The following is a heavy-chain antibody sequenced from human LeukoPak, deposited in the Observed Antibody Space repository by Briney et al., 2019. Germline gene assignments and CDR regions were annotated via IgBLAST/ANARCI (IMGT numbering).Heavy chain of an antibody. J-gene: IGHJ4*02. CDR3: ARTTYSSGYYGY. CDR2: ISYDGSNK. Sequence: GGSLRLSCAASGFTFSNYAMHWVRQAPGKGLEWVAVISYDGSNKYYADSVKGRFTISRDNSKNTLYLQMNSLRAEDTAVYYCARTTYSSGYYGYWGQGTLVTVSS. CDR1: GFTFSNYA. D-gene: IGHD3-22*01. V-gene: IGHV3-30*14.